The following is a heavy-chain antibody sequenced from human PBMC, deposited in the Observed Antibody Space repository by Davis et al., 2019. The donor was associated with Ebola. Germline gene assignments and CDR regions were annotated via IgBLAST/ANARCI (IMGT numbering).Heavy chain of an antibody. CDR1: GFTFSSYW. J-gene: IGHJ6*02. CDR3: ARSNTVTTDYYGMDV. CDR2: INSDGSST. Sequence: PGGSLRLSCAASGFTFSSYWMHWVRQAPGKGLVWVSRINSDGSSTSYADSVKGRFTISRDNAKNTLYLQMNSLRAEDTAVYYCARSNTVTTDYYGMDVWGQGTTVTVSS. V-gene: IGHV3-74*01. D-gene: IGHD4-17*01.